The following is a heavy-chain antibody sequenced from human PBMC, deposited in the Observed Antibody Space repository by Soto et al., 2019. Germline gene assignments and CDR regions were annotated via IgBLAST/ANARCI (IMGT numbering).Heavy chain of an antibody. J-gene: IGHJ4*02. CDR3: AAVPTYCSGGSCYSGSPLDY. D-gene: IGHD2-15*01. CDR1: GYTFTSYA. CDR2: ISAYNGNT. Sequence: GASVKVSCKASGYTFTSYAMHWVRQAPGQGLEWMGWISAYNGNTNYAQKLQGRVTMTTDTFTRTAYMEVRSLRSEDTAVYYCAAVPTYCSGGSCYSGSPLDYWGQGTLVTVSS. V-gene: IGHV1-18*01.